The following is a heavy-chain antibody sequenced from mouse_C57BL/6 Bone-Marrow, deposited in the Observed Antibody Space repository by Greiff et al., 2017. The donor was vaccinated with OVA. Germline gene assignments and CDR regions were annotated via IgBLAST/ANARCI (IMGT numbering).Heavy chain of an antibody. CDR2: IHPNSGST. Sequence: QVQLQQSGAELVKPGASVKLSCKASGYTFTSYWMHWVKQRPGQGLEWIGMIHPNSGSTNYNEKFKSKATLTVDKSSSTAYMQLSSLTSEDSAVYYCARARGDSSGYEAMDYWGQGTSVTVSS. V-gene: IGHV1-64*01. CDR3: ARARGDSSGYEAMDY. J-gene: IGHJ4*01. CDR1: GYTFTSYW. D-gene: IGHD3-2*02.